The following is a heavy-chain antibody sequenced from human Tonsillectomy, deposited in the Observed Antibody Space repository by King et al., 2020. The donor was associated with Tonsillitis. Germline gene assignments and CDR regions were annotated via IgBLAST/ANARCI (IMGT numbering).Heavy chain of an antibody. D-gene: IGHD2-21*02. CDR1: GFSLNTHEMR. CDR3: ARFCSGDCYPSHAFDI. CDR2: IDWDDDK. V-gene: IGHV2-70*04. J-gene: IGHJ3*02. Sequence: VTLKESGPALVKPKQTLTLTCTFSGFSLNTHEMRMAWIRQPPGKALEWLARIDWDDDKFYTTSLKTRLAISKDTSKNQVVLTVTNVDPADTATYFCARFCSGDCYPSHAFDIWGQGTMVTVSS.